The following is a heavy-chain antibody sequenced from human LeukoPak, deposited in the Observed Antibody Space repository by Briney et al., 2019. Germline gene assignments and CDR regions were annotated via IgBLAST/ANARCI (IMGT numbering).Heavy chain of an antibody. CDR1: GYTFTDYY. J-gene: IGHJ4*02. D-gene: IGHD6-6*01. CDR3: ATSIIAARRGFDF. V-gene: IGHV1-2*06. CDR2: INPNSGGT. Sequence: SVKVSCKASGYTFTDYYMHWVRQAPGQGLEWMGRINPNSGGTNYAQNFQGRVTLTRDTSISTAYMELNRLTSDDTAVYYCATSIIAARRGFDFWGQGTLVTVSS.